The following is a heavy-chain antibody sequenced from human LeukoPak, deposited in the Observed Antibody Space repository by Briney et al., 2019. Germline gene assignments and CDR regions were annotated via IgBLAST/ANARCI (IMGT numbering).Heavy chain of an antibody. V-gene: IGHV4-59*01. J-gene: IGHJ6*02. Sequence: SETLSLTCTVSGGSISSYYWSWIGQPPGKGLEWIGYIYYSGSTNYNPSLKSRVTISVDTSKNQFSLKLSSVTAADTAVYYCARDSKVYDFWSGYYYYGMDVWGQGTTVTVSS. D-gene: IGHD3-3*01. CDR1: GGSISSYY. CDR3: ARDSKVYDFWSGYYYYGMDV. CDR2: IYYSGST.